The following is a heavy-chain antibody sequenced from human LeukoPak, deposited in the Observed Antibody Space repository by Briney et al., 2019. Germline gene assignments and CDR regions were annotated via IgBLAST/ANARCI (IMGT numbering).Heavy chain of an antibody. Sequence: ASVKVSCKASGYTFTRYYMLWLRQAPGHGLEWMGWINPNSGGKNYAQKFRVRVTMARDTSISTAHMERSRLGSDDTAVYYCASVYCSGGSCYVGNYWGQGTLVTVSS. CDR2: INPNSGGK. J-gene: IGHJ4*01. CDR1: GYTFTRYY. D-gene: IGHD2-15*01. CDR3: ASVYCSGGSCYVGNY. V-gene: IGHV1-2*02.